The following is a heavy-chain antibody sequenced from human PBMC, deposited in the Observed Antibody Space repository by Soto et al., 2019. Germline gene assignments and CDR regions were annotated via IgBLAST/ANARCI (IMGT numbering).Heavy chain of an antibody. D-gene: IGHD3-22*01. V-gene: IGHV3-30*04. Sequence: QVQLVESGGGVVQPGRSLRLSCAASGFTFSTYAMHWVRQAPGKGLEWVAVISHDGSNKYYADSVKGRFTISRDNSKNTLFLQMNSLRAEDTAVYYCASPITYYYESRAMDVWGQGTTVTVSS. CDR2: ISHDGSNK. CDR3: ASPITYYYESRAMDV. J-gene: IGHJ6*02. CDR1: GFTFSTYA.